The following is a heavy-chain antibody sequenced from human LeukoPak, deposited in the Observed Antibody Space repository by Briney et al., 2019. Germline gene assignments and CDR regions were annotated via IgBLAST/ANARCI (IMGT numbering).Heavy chain of an antibody. Sequence: PGGSLRVSCAASGFTFSSYGMHGVRQAPGKGLEWVAVISYDGSNKYYADSVKGRFTISRDNSKNTLYLQMNSLRAEDTAVYYCAKDHVPAAIFYYYGMDVWGQGTTVTVSS. V-gene: IGHV3-30*18. D-gene: IGHD2-2*02. CDR2: ISYDGSNK. CDR1: GFTFSSYG. J-gene: IGHJ6*02. CDR3: AKDHVPAAIFYYYGMDV.